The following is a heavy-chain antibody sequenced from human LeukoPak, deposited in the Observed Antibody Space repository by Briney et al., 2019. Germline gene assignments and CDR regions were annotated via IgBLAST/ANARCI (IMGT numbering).Heavy chain of an antibody. CDR1: GYTFTGYY. J-gene: IGHJ4*02. D-gene: IGHD3-22*01. V-gene: IGHV1-2*02. CDR2: INPNSGGT. CDR3: ARDSSPPYYYDSSGCFDY. Sequence: ASVKVSCKASGYTFTGYYMHWVRQAPGQGLEWMGWINPNSGGTNYAQKFQGRVTMTRDTSISTAYMELSRLISDDTAVYYCARDSSPPYYYDSSGCFDYWGQGTLVTVSS.